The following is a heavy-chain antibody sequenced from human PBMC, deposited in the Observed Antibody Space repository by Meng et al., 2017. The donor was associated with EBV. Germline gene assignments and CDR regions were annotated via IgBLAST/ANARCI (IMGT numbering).Heavy chain of an antibody. CDR1: GGPFRNYA. Sequence: QVQFVQSAAEVKKPGPSVKVSCKTSGGPFRNYAISWVRQAPGQGLEWLGGFLPTLGAPNYAQKFHGRVSITADESTSTHYMDLSSLRSEDTAVYYCASESGRGYTPDYWGQGTLVTVSS. V-gene: IGHV1-69*01. J-gene: IGHJ4*02. CDR3: ASESGRGYTPDY. D-gene: IGHD3-10*01. CDR2: FLPTLGAP.